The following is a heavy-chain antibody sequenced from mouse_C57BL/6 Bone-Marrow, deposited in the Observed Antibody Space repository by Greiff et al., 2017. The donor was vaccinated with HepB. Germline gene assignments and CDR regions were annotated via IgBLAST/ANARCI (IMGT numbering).Heavy chain of an antibody. CDR2: ISTYYGDA. V-gene: IGHV1-67*01. J-gene: IGHJ3*01. D-gene: IGHD1-1*01. CDR1: GYTFTDYA. Sequence: VQLQESGPELVRPGVSVKISCEGSGYTFTDYAMHWVKQSHAKSLEWIGVISTYYGDASYNQKFKDKATMTVDKSSSTAYMELARLTSEDSAVYYCARCYYGSSEFAYWGQGTLVTVSA. CDR3: ARCYYGSSEFAY.